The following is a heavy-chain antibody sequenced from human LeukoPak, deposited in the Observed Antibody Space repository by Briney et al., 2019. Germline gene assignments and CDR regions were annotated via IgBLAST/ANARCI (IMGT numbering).Heavy chain of an antibody. Sequence: PGGSLRLSCAASGFTFSNYWMTCVRQAPGKGLEWVANIKHDGSEEYYVDSVKGRFTISRDNAEKSVYLQMNSLRAEDTAVYYCARDRTATTVYDAFDIWGQGTMVTVSP. J-gene: IGHJ3*02. CDR2: IKHDGSEE. V-gene: IGHV3-7*05. D-gene: IGHD4-17*01. CDR1: GFTFSNYW. CDR3: ARDRTATTVYDAFDI.